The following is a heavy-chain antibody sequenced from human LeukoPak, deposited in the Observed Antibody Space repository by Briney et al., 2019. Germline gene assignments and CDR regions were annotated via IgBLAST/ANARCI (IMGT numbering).Heavy chain of an antibody. J-gene: IGHJ3*02. D-gene: IGHD1-26*01. Sequence: PGGSLRLSCAASRFTLSSYSMNWVRRAPGKGLEWVSSISSSSSYIYYADSVKGRFSISRDNAKKSLYLQMNSLRAEDTAVYYCARGGSYLSAFDIWGQGTMVTVSS. CDR1: RFTLSSYS. CDR3: ARGGSYLSAFDI. CDR2: ISSSSSYI. V-gene: IGHV3-21*04.